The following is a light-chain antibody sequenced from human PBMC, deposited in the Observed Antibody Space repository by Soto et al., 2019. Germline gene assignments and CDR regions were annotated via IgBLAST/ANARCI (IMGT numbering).Light chain of an antibody. Sequence: DIQMTQSPSSLSASVGDRVTITCRASQSISSYLNWYQQKPGKAPKLLTYAASSLEAGVPSRFRGSGSGTDFTFTISRLQPEDIATYYCQQYENLPTFGQGTRLEIK. J-gene: IGKJ5*01. V-gene: IGKV1-33*01. CDR3: QQYENLPT. CDR1: QSISSY. CDR2: AAS.